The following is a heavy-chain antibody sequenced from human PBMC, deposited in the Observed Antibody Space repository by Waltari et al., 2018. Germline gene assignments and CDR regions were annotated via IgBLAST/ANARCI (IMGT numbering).Heavy chain of an antibody. CDR3: AKPNSGYYFGVDY. V-gene: IGHV3-23*01. CDR1: GFTFSSDA. CDR2: IRGSGGST. D-gene: IGHD3-22*01. J-gene: IGHJ4*02. Sequence: EVQLLESGGGLVQPGGSLRLSCAASGFTFSSDAMSWVRQAPGKGLEWVVAIRGSGGSTYYADTGKVRFTISRDNSKNTLYLQMNSLRAEDTAVYYCAKPNSGYYFGVDYWGQGTLVTVSS.